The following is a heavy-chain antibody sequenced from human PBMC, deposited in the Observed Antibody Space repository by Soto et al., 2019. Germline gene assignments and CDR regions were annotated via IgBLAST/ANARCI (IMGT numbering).Heavy chain of an antibody. V-gene: IGHV4-39*01. CDR3: ARHRIGVVWRAFESWY. Sequence: PSETRSLTCTVSTESSSFTRSYWGWILQPPGKGLQWIGSSAYNVGTFYNPSLKGRVVTSFDTSKTQSSLQVTSVTAADTAVYFCARHRIGVVWRAFESWY. D-gene: IGHD3-3*02. CDR2: SAYNVGT. J-gene: IGHJ2*01. CDR1: TESSSFTRSY.